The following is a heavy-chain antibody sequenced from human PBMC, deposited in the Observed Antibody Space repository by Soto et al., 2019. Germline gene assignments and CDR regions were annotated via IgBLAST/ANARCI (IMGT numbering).Heavy chain of an antibody. CDR1: GYSFTTYW. Sequence: GESLKISCKASGYSFTTYWIAWVRQMPGKGLEWRGIIYPGDSDTIYSPSFQGQVTISADKSISTAYLQWSSLKASDTATYYCARHAAYCSSTSCSQNDYWGQGTLVTVSS. CDR2: IYPGDSDT. V-gene: IGHV5-51*01. CDR3: ARHAAYCSSTSCSQNDY. J-gene: IGHJ4*02. D-gene: IGHD2-2*01.